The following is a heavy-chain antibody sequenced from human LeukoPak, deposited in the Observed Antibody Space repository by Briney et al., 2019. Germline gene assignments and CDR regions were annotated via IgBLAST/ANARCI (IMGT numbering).Heavy chain of an antibody. J-gene: IGHJ6*03. CDR2: IIPIFGTA. CDR1: GGTFSSYA. CDR3: ARVEDSSGYYYGRGIHYYYYYMDV. V-gene: IGHV1-69*01. D-gene: IGHD3-22*01. Sequence: SVKVSCKASGGTFSSYAISWVRQAPGQGLEWMGGIIPIFGTANYAQNFQGRVTITADESTSTAYMELSNLRSEDTAVYYCARVEDSSGYYYGRGIHYYYYYMDVWGKGTTVTVSS.